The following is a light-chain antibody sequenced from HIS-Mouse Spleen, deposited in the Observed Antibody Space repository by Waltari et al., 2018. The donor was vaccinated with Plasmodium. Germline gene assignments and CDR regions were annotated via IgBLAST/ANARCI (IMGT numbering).Light chain of an antibody. CDR2: GKN. Sequence: SSELTQDPAVSVALGQTVRITCQGDSLRSYYASWYQQKPGQAPVLVIYGKNNRPSGIPERFSGSSSGNTAYLTITGAQAEEEADYYCNSRDSSGTHGVFGGGTKLTVL. CDR3: NSRDSSGTHGV. CDR1: SLRSYY. J-gene: IGLJ2*01. V-gene: IGLV3-19*01.